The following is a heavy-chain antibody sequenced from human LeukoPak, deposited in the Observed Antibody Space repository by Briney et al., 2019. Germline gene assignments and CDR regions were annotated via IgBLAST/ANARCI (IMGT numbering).Heavy chain of an antibody. J-gene: IGHJ4*02. Sequence: SETLSLTCTVSGYSISSGYYWSWIRQPAGKGLEWIGRIYTSGSTNYNPSLKSRVTMSVDTSKNQFSLKLSSVTAADTAVYYCARDRYYYDSSGYYYFDYWGQGTLVTVSS. CDR1: GYSISSGYY. CDR2: IYTSGST. D-gene: IGHD3-22*01. V-gene: IGHV4-4*07. CDR3: ARDRYYYDSSGYYYFDY.